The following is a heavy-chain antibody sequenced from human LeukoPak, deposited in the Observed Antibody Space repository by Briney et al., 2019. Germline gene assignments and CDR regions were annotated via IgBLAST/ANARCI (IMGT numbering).Heavy chain of an antibody. D-gene: IGHD3-9*01. CDR3: ARMSTGYYDDY. V-gene: IGHV3-48*01. CDR2: ISSSRATI. J-gene: IGHJ4*02. Sequence: PGGSLRLSCVGSGFTLSTFGMNWVRQAPGKGLEWVSYISSSRATIYYSDSVKGRFTISRDDAKSSLYLQMNSLRAEDTALYYCARMSTGYYDDYWGQGTLVTVSS. CDR1: GFTLSTFG.